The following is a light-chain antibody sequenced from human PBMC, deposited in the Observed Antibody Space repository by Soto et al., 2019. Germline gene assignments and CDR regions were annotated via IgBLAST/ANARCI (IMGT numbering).Light chain of an antibody. V-gene: IGKV1-5*01. CDR1: QSISSW. J-gene: IGKJ2*01. Sequence: DIPMTQSPSTLSASVGDRVTITCRASQSISSWFAWYQQKPGKAPKLLIYDASSLESGVPSRFSGSGSGTEFTLTISSLQPDDFATYYCQQYNSYSPYTFGQGTKLEIK. CDR2: DAS. CDR3: QQYNSYSPYT.